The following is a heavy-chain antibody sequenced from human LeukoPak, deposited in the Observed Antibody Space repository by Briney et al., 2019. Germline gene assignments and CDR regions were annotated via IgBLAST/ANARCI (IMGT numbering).Heavy chain of an antibody. CDR3: ASSIHNWFDP. V-gene: IGHV4-59*01. CDR2: IYYSGST. CDR1: VGSISSYY. D-gene: IGHD2-2*01. J-gene: IGHJ5*02. Sequence: SETLSLTCTVSVGSISSYYWSWIRQPPGKGLEWIRYIYYSGSTNYNPSLKSRVTISVDTSKNQFSLKLSSVTAADTAVYYCASSIHNWFDPWGQGTLVTVSS.